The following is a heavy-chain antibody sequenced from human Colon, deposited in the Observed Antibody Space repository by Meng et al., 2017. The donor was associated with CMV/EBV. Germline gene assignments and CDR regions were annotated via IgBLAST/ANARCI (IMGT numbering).Heavy chain of an antibody. CDR3: ARWTGWFDP. J-gene: IGHJ5*02. V-gene: IGHV3-30*03. D-gene: IGHD3/OR15-3a*01. Sequence: QVQLVESGGGVVQPGQSLRLSCAASGFTRTNYGIHWVRQAPGKGLEWLALISHEGSDDFYADSVKGRFTMSRDNSKNTVHLQMNSLRPDDTAVYYCARWTGWFDPWGQGTLVTVSS. CDR2: ISHEGSDD. CDR1: GFTRTNYG.